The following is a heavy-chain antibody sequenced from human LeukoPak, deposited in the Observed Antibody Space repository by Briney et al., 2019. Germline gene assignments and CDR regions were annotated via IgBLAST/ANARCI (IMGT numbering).Heavy chain of an antibody. CDR3: ARLKTYYYGSGSYYLFDY. CDR1: GYPISSGYH. Sequence: SETLSLTCVVSGYPISSGYHCCCLRQPPPEGLEWIGGVFCSGRTNYNPPLQSRVTISVDTSKNQYSLKLSSVTAADTAVYYCARLKTYYYGSGSYYLFDYWGQGTLVTVSS. J-gene: IGHJ4*02. CDR2: VFCSGRT. D-gene: IGHD3-10*01. V-gene: IGHV4-38-2*01.